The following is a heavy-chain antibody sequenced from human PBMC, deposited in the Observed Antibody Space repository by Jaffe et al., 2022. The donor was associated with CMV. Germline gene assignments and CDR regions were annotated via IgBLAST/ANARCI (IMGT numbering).Heavy chain of an antibody. Sequence: EVQVVESGGGLVKPGGSLRLSCAGSGFDFSRYSMNWVRQAPGKGLEWVAAITKSSSYIYYTDSVKGRFSISRDNAKSSVSLQMNSLRVEDTAVYYCVRELWFGEEDGWGQGTLVTVSS. CDR2: ITKSSSYI. V-gene: IGHV3-21*01. D-gene: IGHD3-10*01. CDR1: GFDFSRYS. J-gene: IGHJ4*02. CDR3: VRELWFGEEDG.